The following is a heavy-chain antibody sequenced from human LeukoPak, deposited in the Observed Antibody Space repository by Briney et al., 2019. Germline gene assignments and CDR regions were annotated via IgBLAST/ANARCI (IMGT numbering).Heavy chain of an antibody. CDR3: ARGSDSWFDP. V-gene: IGHV4-39*07. CDR1: GGSITSSSYY. Sequence: KTSETLSLTCTVSGGSITSSSYYWGWIRQPPGKGLEWIGEINHSGSTNYNPSLKSRVTISVDTSKNQFSLKPSSVTAADTAVYYCARGSDSWFDPWGQGTLVTVSS. D-gene: IGHD6-6*01. CDR2: INHSGST. J-gene: IGHJ5*02.